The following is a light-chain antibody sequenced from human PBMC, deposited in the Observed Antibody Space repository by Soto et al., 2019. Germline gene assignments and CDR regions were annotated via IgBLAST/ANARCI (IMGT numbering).Light chain of an antibody. CDR3: QQYSTYPWT. V-gene: IGKV1-5*01. Sequence: DIQMTQSPSTLSASIGDRVTITCRASQSISNWLAWYQQKPGKAPNVLIYDASSLESGVPSRFSGSGSGTEFTLTISSLQPDDFATDYCQQYSTYPWTFGQGTKVEIK. CDR1: QSISNW. J-gene: IGKJ1*01. CDR2: DAS.